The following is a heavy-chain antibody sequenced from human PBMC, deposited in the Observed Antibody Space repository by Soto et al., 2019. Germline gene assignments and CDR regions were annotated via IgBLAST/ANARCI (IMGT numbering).Heavy chain of an antibody. CDR2: ISASIGHT. CDR3: ARTSYCSGGTCTNWFDP. D-gene: IGHD2-15*01. V-gene: IGHV1-18*01. Sequence: ASVKVSCKASGYTFNDYAITWVRQAPGQGLEWVGWISASIGHTNYAQGFEGRVSVTTDRSTTTAYMELRSLRYDDTAVYYCARTSYCSGGTCTNWFDPWG. CDR1: GYTFNDYA. J-gene: IGHJ5*02.